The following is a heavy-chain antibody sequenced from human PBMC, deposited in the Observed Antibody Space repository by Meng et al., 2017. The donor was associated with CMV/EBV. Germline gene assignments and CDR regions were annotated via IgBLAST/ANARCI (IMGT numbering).Heavy chain of an antibody. D-gene: IGHD3-22*01. CDR1: GYTLTELS. CDR2: FDPEDGET. Sequence: VQLVQSGAEVKKPGASVKVSCKVSGYTLTELSMHWVRQAPGKGLEWMGGFDPEDGETIYAQKFQGRVTTTEDTSTDTAYMELSSLRSEDTAVYYCATGRTYYYDSRRAEYFQHWGQGTLVTVSS. V-gene: IGHV1-24*01. CDR3: ATGRTYYYDSRRAEYFQH. J-gene: IGHJ1*01.